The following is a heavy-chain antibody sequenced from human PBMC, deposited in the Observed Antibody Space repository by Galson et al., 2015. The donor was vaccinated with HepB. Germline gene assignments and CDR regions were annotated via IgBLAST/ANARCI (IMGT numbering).Heavy chain of an antibody. CDR3: AGGFTSLPF. V-gene: IGHV3-30*04. CDR2: ISHDGSEK. CDR1: GFTFSLYS. Sequence: SLRLSCAVSGFTFSLYSMHWVRQAPGKGPEWVALISHDGSEKYYVDSVKGRFTVSRDNSRDTVYLQLNSLSSEDTAVYYCAGGFTSLPFWGQGTPVTVTS. J-gene: IGHJ4*02.